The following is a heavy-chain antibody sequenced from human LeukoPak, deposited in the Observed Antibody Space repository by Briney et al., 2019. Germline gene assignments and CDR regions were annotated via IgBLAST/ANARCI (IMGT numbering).Heavy chain of an antibody. D-gene: IGHD3-10*01. Sequence: QPGGSLRLSCAASGFTFSGYWMTWLRQAPGKGLEWVANIDEDGSAKYYLGSVKGRFTISRDNAQNSLYLQMNSLSAEDTAVYYCARKDGAYGSGSYRWGQGTLVTVSS. CDR2: IDEDGSAK. CDR3: ARKDGAYGSGSYR. V-gene: IGHV3-7*01. J-gene: IGHJ4*02. CDR1: GFTFSGYW.